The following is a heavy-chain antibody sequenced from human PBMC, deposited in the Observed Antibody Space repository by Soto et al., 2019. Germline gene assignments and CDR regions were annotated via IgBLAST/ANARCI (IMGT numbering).Heavy chain of an antibody. J-gene: IGHJ6*02. CDR3: ARRDYDSSGYYYVSYGMDV. CDR2: IYYSGST. V-gene: IGHV4-39*01. D-gene: IGHD3-22*01. Sequence: SETLSLPCTVSGGSISSSSYYWGWIRQPPGKGLEWIGSIYYSGSTYYNPSLKSRVTISVDTSKNQFSLKLSSVTAADTAVYYCARRDYDSSGYYYVSYGMDVWGQGTTVTVSS. CDR1: GGSISSSSYY.